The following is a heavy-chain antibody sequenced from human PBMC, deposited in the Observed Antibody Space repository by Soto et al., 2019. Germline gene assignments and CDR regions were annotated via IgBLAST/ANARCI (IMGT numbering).Heavy chain of an antibody. CDR1: GFTFSSYS. J-gene: IGHJ4*02. D-gene: IGHD3-10*01. V-gene: IGHV3-21*01. CDR3: ARDKGGDQGYFDY. CDR2: ISSSSSYI. Sequence: GGSLRLSCAASGFTFSSYSMNWVHQAPGKGLEWVSSISSSSSYIYYADSVKGRFTISRDNAKNSLYLQMNSLRAEDTAVYYCARDKGGDQGYFDYWGQGTLVTVSS.